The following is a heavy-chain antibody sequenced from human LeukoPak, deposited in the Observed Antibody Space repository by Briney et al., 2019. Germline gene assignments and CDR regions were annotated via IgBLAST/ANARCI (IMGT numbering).Heavy chain of an antibody. CDR3: ARGDGYKDFDY. CDR2: IYTSGST. V-gene: IGHV4-61*02. D-gene: IGHD5-24*01. CDR1: GGSISSGSYY. Sequence: MASETLSLTCTVSGGSISSGSYYWSWIRQPAGKGLEWIGRIYTSGSTNYNPSLKSRVTISVDTSKNQFSLKLSSVTAADTAVYYCARGDGYKDFDYWGQGTLVTVSS. J-gene: IGHJ4*02.